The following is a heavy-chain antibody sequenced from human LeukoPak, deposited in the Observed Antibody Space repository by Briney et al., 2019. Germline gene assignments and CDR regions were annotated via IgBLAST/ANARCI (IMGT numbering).Heavy chain of an antibody. J-gene: IGHJ1*01. Sequence: SETLSLTCAVSGGSISSAGYSWSWIRQPPGKGLEWIGYIYYTGSTYYNPSLKSRITISVGTSKNQFSPKLTSVTAADTAVYYCARVAAAAAAEAYFQHWGQGTLVTVSS. V-gene: IGHV4-30-4*07. CDR1: GGSISSAGYS. D-gene: IGHD6-13*01. CDR3: ARVAAAAAAEAYFQH. CDR2: IYYTGST.